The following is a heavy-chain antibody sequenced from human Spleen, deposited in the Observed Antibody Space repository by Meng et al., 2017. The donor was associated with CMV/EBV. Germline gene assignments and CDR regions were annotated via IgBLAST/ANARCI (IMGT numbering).Heavy chain of an antibody. J-gene: IGHJ6*02. CDR1: GFTFSSYS. V-gene: IGHV3-21*01. CDR2: ISSSSYI. Sequence: GESLKISCAASGFTFSSYSMNWVRQAPGKGLEWVSSISSSSYIYYADSVKGRFTISRDNAKNSLYLQMNSLRAEDTAVYYCARRVDGDFNYYGMDVWGQGTTVTVSS. CDR3: ARRVDGDFNYYGMDV. D-gene: IGHD4-17*01.